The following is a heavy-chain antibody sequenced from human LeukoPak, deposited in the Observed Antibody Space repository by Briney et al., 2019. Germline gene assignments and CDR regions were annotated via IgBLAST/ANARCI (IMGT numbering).Heavy chain of an antibody. V-gene: IGHV3-23*01. CDR2: LSGSGGST. CDR1: GFTFSSYE. Sequence: GGSLRLSCAASGFTFSSYEMNWVRQAPGKGLEWVSALSGSGGSTYYADSVKGRFTISRDNSKNTLFLQMNSLRAEDTAVYYCARDRIMITFGGDRSGGLFDYWGQGTLVTVSS. CDR3: ARDRIMITFGGDRSGGLFDY. D-gene: IGHD3-16*01. J-gene: IGHJ4*02.